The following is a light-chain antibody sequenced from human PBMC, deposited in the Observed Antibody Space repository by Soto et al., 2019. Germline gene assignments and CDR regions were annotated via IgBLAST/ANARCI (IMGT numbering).Light chain of an antibody. J-gene: IGLJ1*01. CDR1: SSDVGSYDF. CDR3: SSYSSSTVRDV. CDR2: EVS. Sequence: QSVLTQPASVSGSPGQSITMSCTGTSSDVGSYDFVSWYQQHPGKAPKLLIYEVSNRPSGVSARFSGSKSDNTASLTIPGLQAADEADYFCSSYSSSTVRDVYGSGTKVTVL. V-gene: IGLV2-14*01.